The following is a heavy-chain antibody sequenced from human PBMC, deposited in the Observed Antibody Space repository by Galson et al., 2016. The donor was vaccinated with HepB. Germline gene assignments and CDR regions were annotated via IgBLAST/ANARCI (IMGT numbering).Heavy chain of an antibody. V-gene: IGHV1-2*06. Sequence: SVKVSCKASGYMFTGYYMHWIRQAPGQGLEWMGRINADTGSTDYAQKFQGRFTMTRDKSLTTTYMELRSLRGDDTAAYYCARDVQPDYWGQGTLVTVSS. CDR2: INADTGST. CDR1: GYMFTGYY. J-gene: IGHJ4*02. CDR3: ARDVQPDY.